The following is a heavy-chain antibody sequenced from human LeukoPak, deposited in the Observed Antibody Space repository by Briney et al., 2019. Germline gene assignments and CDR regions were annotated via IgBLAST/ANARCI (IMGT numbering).Heavy chain of an antibody. V-gene: IGHV4-38-2*02. CDR3: ARGSDPMNY. CDR2: IYYTGST. J-gene: IGHJ4*02. CDR1: GYSITSGYY. Sequence: SETLSLTCTVSGYSITSGYYWAWIRQPPGKGLEWIGNIYYTGSTFYNPSLNSRVTMSVDTSKNQFSLKLNSVTAADTAVYYCARGSDPMNYWGQGTLVTVSS.